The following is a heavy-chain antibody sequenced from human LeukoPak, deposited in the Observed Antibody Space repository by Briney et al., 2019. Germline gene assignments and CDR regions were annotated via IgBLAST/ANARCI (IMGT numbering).Heavy chain of an antibody. CDR2: ISAYNGNT. Sequence: ASVKVSCKASGYTFTSYGISWVRQAPGQGLEWMGWISAYNGNTNYAQKLQGRVIMTTDTSTSTAYMELRSLRSDDTAVYYCARLITGTTEALVGWFDPWGQGTLVTVSS. V-gene: IGHV1-18*01. J-gene: IGHJ5*02. CDR3: ARLITGTTEALVGWFDP. D-gene: IGHD1-7*01. CDR1: GYTFTSYG.